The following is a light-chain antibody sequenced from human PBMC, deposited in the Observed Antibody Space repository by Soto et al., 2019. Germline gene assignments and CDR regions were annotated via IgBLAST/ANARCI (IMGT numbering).Light chain of an antibody. CDR1: SSNIGAGYD. V-gene: IGLV1-40*01. CDR3: QSYDSSLGGYV. Sequence: QSVLTQPPSVSGAPGQRVTISCTGSSSNIGAGYDVHWYQQLPGTAPKLLIYGNSNRPSGVPDRFSGSKSGTSASLAITGLRVEVGADYYCQSYDSSLGGYVFETGTKPTVL. CDR2: GNS. J-gene: IGLJ1*01.